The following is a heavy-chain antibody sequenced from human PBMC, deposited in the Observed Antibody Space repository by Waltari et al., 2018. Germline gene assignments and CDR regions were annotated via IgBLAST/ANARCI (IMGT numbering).Heavy chain of an antibody. Sequence: EVQLVESGGHLFKPGGSLSVSCSAPASNVSSYYMNWGRQAPGKGLEWVSILYHAGNTYYADSVKGRFTFSRDNSKNTLYLQMNSLRAEDTAVYYCARGNTKYGMDVWGPGTTVTVSS. D-gene: IGHD2-8*01. CDR1: ASNVSSYY. CDR3: ARGNTKYGMDV. CDR2: LYHAGNT. J-gene: IGHJ6*02. V-gene: IGHV3-53*01.